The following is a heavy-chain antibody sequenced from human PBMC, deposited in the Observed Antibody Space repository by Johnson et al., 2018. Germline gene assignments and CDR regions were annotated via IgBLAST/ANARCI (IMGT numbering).Heavy chain of an antibody. CDR2: IWFDGSNK. J-gene: IGHJ3*02. Sequence: QVQLVQSGGGVVQPGRSLRLSCAASGFTFSSYGMHWVRLAPGKGLEWVAVIWFDGSNKYYADSVKGRFTISRDNSKNTLDLQMNSLRAEDTAVYYCAREDDAFDIWGQGTMVTVSS. CDR3: AREDDAFDI. CDR1: GFTFSSYG. V-gene: IGHV3-33*01.